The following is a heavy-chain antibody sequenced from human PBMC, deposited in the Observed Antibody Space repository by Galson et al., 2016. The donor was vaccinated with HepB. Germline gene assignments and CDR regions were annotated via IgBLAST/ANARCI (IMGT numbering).Heavy chain of an antibody. CDR3: ARDFCSGGSCSPPLGY. Sequence: SVKVSCKASGYTFGNYGISWVRQAPGQGLEWMAWISAYNGNSNTDYAQKFQGRVSMTTDPSTSTAYMELTSLKSDDTAVYYCARDFCSGGSCSPPLGYWGQGTLVPVSS. J-gene: IGHJ4*02. V-gene: IGHV1-18*01. D-gene: IGHD2-15*01. CDR1: GYTFGNYG. CDR2: ISAYNGNSNT.